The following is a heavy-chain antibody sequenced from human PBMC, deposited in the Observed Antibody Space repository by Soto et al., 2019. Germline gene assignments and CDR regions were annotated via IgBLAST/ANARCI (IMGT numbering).Heavy chain of an antibody. CDR2: INAGNGNT. D-gene: IGHD2-2*01. CDR1: GYTFTSYA. Sequence: ASVKVSCKASGYTFTSYAMHWVRQAPGQRLEWMGWINAGNGNTKYSQKFQGRVTITRDTSASTAYMELSSLRSEDTAVYYCARFGLVVPAATDAFDIWGQGTMVTVSS. J-gene: IGHJ3*02. CDR3: ARFGLVVPAATDAFDI. V-gene: IGHV1-3*01.